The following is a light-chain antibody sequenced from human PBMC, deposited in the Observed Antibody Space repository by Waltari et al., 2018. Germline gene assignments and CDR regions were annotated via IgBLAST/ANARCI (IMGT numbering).Light chain of an antibody. CDR2: EVS. Sequence: QSALTPPPSASGSPGQSVTISCTGTSSDVGAYTYISWYQHHPGKAPKLMIYEVSGRPAGGPDRFSGSKSGNTASLTVAGLQAEDEADYYCNSYAANNKWVFGGGTKLTVL. CDR1: SSDVGAYTY. V-gene: IGLV2-8*01. J-gene: IGLJ3*02. CDR3: NSYAANNKWV.